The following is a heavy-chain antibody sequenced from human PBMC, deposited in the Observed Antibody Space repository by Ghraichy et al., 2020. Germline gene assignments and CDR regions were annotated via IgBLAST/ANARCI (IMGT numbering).Heavy chain of an antibody. J-gene: IGHJ4*02. Sequence: GGSLRLSCAASGFSFTDYWMHWVRQTPGRGLEWVSHLNLDGTTVNYADSVKGRFTISRDNAKNTMYLQMISLTVEDTAVYYCVRAFKDGLRHFDYWGQGTLVTVSS. CDR1: GFSFTDYW. V-gene: IGHV3-74*01. CDR3: VRAFKDGLRHFDY. CDR2: LNLDGTTV.